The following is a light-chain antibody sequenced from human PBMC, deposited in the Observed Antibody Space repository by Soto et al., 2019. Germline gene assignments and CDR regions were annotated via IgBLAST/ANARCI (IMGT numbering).Light chain of an antibody. CDR3: SSYTTSNTYV. Sequence: QSALTQPPSVSGSPGQSVTISCTGTSSDVGSYNSVSWYQQPPGTVPKLMIYEVSNRPPGVPDRFSGSKSGNTASLTISGLQAEDEADYYCSSYTTSNTYVFGTGTKVTVL. CDR2: EVS. J-gene: IGLJ1*01. V-gene: IGLV2-18*02. CDR1: SSDVGSYNS.